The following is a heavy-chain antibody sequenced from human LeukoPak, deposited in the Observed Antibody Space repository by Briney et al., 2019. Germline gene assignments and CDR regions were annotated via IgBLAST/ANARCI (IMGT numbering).Heavy chain of an antibody. V-gene: IGHV3-7*01. CDR3: ARDWGEDWFDP. J-gene: IGHJ5*02. D-gene: IGHD3-16*01. CDR1: GFTFSGYW. Sequence: GGSLRLSCAASGFTFSGYWMAWVRQAPGKGLEWVAHIKQDGSEKNYVDPVKGRFAISRDSSKNTLYLQMNSLRAEDTAVYYCARDWGEDWFDPWGQGTLVTVSS. CDR2: IKQDGSEK.